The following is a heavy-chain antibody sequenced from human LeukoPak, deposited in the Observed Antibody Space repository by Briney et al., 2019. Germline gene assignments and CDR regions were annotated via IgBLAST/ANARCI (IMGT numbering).Heavy chain of an antibody. J-gene: IGHJ6*04. V-gene: IGHV3-7*03. CDR3: ARDQGTSYYGMDV. CDR2: IKQDGSEK. D-gene: IGHD2-2*01. CDR1: GFTFSSYW. Sequence: GGSLRLSCAASGFTFSSYWMSWVRQAPGKGLEWVANIKQDGSEKYYVDSVKGRFTVSRDNAKNSLYLQMNSLRAEDTAVYYCARDQGTSYYGMDVWGKGTTDTVSS.